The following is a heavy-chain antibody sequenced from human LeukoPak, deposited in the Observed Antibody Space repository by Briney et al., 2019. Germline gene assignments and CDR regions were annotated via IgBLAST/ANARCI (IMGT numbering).Heavy chain of an antibody. J-gene: IGHJ4*02. CDR2: NSSSGSTI. D-gene: IGHD6-19*01. Sequence: GGSLRLSCAASGFTFSDYYMSWIRQAPGKGLEWVSYNSSSGSTIYYADSVKGRFTISRDNAKNSLYLQMNSLRAEDTALYYCARGIAVAGSWYYFDYWGQGTLVTVSS. V-gene: IGHV3-11*01. CDR3: ARGIAVAGSWYYFDY. CDR1: GFTFSDYY.